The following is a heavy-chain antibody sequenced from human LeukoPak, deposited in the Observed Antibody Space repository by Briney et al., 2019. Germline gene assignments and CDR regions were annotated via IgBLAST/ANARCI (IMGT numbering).Heavy chain of an antibody. J-gene: IGHJ5*02. D-gene: IGHD3-10*01. CDR2: INPNSGGT. CDR1: GYTFTGYY. Sequence: ASVKVSCTASGYTFTGYYMHWVRQAPGQGLEWMGWINPNSGGTNYAQKFQGRVTMTRDTSISTAYMELSRLRSDDTAVYYCARTAITMVRGVPSWFDPWGQGTLVTVSS. CDR3: ARTAITMVRGVPSWFDP. V-gene: IGHV1-2*02.